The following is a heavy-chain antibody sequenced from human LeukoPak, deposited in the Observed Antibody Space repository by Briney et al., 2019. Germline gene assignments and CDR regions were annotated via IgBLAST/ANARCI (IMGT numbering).Heavy chain of an antibody. Sequence: GGSLRLSCAASGFTVSSNYMSWVRQAPGKGLECVSVIYSGGSTYYADSVKGRFTISRDNSKNTLYLQMNSLRAEDTAVYYCARDSKMVRGVISYYGMDVWGQGTTVTVSS. V-gene: IGHV3-66*01. J-gene: IGHJ6*02. CDR3: ARDSKMVRGVISYYGMDV. D-gene: IGHD3-10*01. CDR2: IYSGGST. CDR1: GFTVSSNY.